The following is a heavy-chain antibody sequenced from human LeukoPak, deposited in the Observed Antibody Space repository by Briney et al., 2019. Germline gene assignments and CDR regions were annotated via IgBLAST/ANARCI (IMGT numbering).Heavy chain of an antibody. CDR3: AREYYHDSSVLY. Sequence: ASVKVSCKASGYTFTGYYMHWVRQAPGQGLEWMGWINPNSGGTNYAQKFQGRVTMTRDTSISTAYMELSRPRSDDTAVYYCAREYYHDSSVLYWGQGTLVTVSS. CDR1: GYTFTGYY. V-gene: IGHV1-2*02. J-gene: IGHJ4*02. CDR2: INPNSGGT. D-gene: IGHD3-22*01.